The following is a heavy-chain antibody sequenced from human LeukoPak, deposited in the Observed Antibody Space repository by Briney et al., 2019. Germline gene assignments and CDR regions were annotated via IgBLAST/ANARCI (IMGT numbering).Heavy chain of an antibody. CDR2: IYYSGST. J-gene: IGHJ6*03. CDR3: ARVKIAAINYYYMDV. V-gene: IGHV4-31*03. Sequence: SETLSLTCTVSGGSISSGGYYWSWIRQHPGKGLEWIGYIYYSGSTYYNPSLKSRVTISVDTSKNQFSLKLSSVTAADTAVYYCARVKIAAINYYYMDVWGKGTTVTVSS. D-gene: IGHD2-2*02. CDR1: GGSISSGGYY.